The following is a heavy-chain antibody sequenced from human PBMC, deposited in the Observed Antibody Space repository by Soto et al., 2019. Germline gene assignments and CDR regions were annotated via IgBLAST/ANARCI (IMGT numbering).Heavy chain of an antibody. Sequence: EVEMLESGGGLVQPGGSLRLSCAASAISFNTYGVTWVRQAPGKGLEWVSTVTVTGGSTYYADSVKGRFTISRDRSNYKLSLLLISLRVEDMAIYYCAGQRSPEGWFDPWGQGPLVTVSS. CDR1: AISFNTYG. CDR2: VTVTGGST. J-gene: IGHJ5*02. D-gene: IGHD3-10*01. V-gene: IGHV3-23*01. CDR3: AGQRSPEGWFDP.